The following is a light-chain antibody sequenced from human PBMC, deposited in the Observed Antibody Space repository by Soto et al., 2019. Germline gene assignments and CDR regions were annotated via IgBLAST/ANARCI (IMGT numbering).Light chain of an antibody. V-gene: IGLV2-11*01. Sequence: QSALTQPRSVSGSPGQSVTISCTGTSSDVGGYNYVSWYQHHPGKAPKLMIFDVSTRPSGVPDRFSASKSGNTASLTISELQVEDEADYYCCSYAGPYPRVFGGGTKLTVL. CDR3: CSYAGPYPRV. CDR2: DVS. J-gene: IGLJ3*02. CDR1: SSDVGGYNY.